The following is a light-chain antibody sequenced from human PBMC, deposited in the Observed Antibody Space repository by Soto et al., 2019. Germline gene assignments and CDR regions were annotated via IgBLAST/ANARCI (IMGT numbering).Light chain of an antibody. CDR3: LQDHNYPLT. CDR1: QGIRND. J-gene: IGKJ4*01. Sequence: AIQMTQSPPSLSASVGDRVTITCRASQGIRNDLGWYQQKPGKAPKVLIYDASSLQSGFPSRFSGSGSGTDFTLTISSLQPEDFATYYCLQDHNYPLTFGGGTKV. V-gene: IGKV1-6*01. CDR2: DAS.